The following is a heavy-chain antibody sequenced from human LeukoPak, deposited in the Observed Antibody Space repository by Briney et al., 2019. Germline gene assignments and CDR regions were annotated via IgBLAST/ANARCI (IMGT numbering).Heavy chain of an antibody. CDR3: ARVVDHDYGDYYLDY. D-gene: IGHD4-17*01. Sequence: GGSLRLSCAASGLTFSSYGMHWVRQAPGKGLEWVAYIRYDGSTQYYADSVKGRFTISRDNSKNTLYLQMNSLRAEDTAVYYCARVVDHDYGDYYLDYWGQGTLVTVSS. CDR1: GLTFSSYG. CDR2: IRYDGSTQ. V-gene: IGHV3-30*02. J-gene: IGHJ4*02.